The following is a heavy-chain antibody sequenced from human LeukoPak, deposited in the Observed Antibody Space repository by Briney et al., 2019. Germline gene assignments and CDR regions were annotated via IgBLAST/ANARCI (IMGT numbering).Heavy chain of an antibody. V-gene: IGHV3-53*01. CDR3: ARVSKGHLFDY. CDR1: GFTVSDNY. Sequence: GGSLRLSCAASGFTVSDNYMSWVRQAPGKGLEWVSVIYTTGDTHYADSVKGRFTIYTDKSKNTLYLQMNSLRADDTAIYYCARVSKGHLFDYWGQGTLVTVSS. J-gene: IGHJ4*02. CDR2: IYTTGDT. D-gene: IGHD3-3*02.